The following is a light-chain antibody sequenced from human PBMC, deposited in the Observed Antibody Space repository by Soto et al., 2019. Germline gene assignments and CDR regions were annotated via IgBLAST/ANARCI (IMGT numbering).Light chain of an antibody. J-gene: IGKJ5*01. CDR1: QSLLYNNTYNY. CDR2: VGS. CDR3: MQALQSLT. V-gene: IGKV2-28*01. Sequence: EIVMTQSPLTLTVTPGEPASISCRSSQSLLYNNTYNYLDWYVQKPGQSPQLLIYVGSNRAPGVPDRFSGSGSGTDFTLKINRVEAEEVGTYYCMQALQSLTFGQGTRLEIK.